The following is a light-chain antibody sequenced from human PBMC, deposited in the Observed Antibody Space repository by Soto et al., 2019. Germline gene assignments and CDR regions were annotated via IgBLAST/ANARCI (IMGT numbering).Light chain of an antibody. CDR2: VISDGSH. V-gene: IGLV4-69*01. J-gene: IGLJ3*02. Sequence: QLVLTQSPSASASLGASVKLTCTRSSGHSSYAIAWHQQQPAQGPRSLMLVISDGSHTKADWIPDRFSGSSSGADRYLTSPSLQSDAEADYYCQAWGTGGVFGGGTQLTVL. CDR3: QAWGTGGV. CDR1: SGHSSYA.